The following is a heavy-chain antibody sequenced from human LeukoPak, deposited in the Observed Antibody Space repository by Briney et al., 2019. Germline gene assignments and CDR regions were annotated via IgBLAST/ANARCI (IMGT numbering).Heavy chain of an antibody. CDR1: GGTFSSYA. CDR3: ARDFLGGYYGSGIE. Sequence: ASVKVSCKASGGTFSSYAISWVRQAPGQGLEWMGRIIPILGIANYAQKFQGRVTITAAKSTSTAYMELSSLRSEDTAVYYCARDFLGGYYGSGIEWGQGTLVTVSS. CDR2: IIPILGIA. V-gene: IGHV1-69*04. D-gene: IGHD3-10*01. J-gene: IGHJ4*02.